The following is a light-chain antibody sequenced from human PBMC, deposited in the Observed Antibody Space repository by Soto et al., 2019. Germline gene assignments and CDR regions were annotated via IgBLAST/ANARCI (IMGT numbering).Light chain of an antibody. Sequence: DIVMTQSPLSLPVTPGEPASISCRSSQSLLHSNGYNYLDWYLQKPGQSPQLLIYLGSNRASGVPERFSGSGSGTDFTLKISRVEAEDVGVYYCMPALQTPHTFGGGTKVEIK. CDR1: QSLLHSNGYNY. V-gene: IGKV2-28*01. CDR3: MPALQTPHT. J-gene: IGKJ4*01. CDR2: LGS.